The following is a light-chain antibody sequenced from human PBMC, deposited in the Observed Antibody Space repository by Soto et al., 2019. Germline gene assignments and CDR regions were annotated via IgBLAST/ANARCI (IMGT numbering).Light chain of an antibody. Sequence: EIVMTQSPATLSVSPGERATLSCRASQSVSSNLAWYQQKPGQAPRLLIYGASTRATGIPARFGGSGSGTEFTLTISSLQSEDFAVYYCQQYNNWPLMYTFGQGTKLEIK. CDR3: QQYNNWPLMYT. CDR2: GAS. V-gene: IGKV3-15*01. J-gene: IGKJ2*01. CDR1: QSVSSN.